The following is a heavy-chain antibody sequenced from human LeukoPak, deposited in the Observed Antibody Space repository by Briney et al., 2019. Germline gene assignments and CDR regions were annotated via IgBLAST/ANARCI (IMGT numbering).Heavy chain of an antibody. CDR1: GYTFSDYY. J-gene: IGHJ3*02. CDR3: ARGGDILTGGPNDAFDI. D-gene: IGHD3-9*01. CDR2: INPNSGGT. Sequence: ASVKVSCKASGYTFSDYYMHWVRQAPGQGLEWMGWINPNSGGTNYAQKFQGRVTMTRDTSISTAYMELSRLRSDDTAVYYCARGGDILTGGPNDAFDIWGQGTMVTVSS. V-gene: IGHV1-2*02.